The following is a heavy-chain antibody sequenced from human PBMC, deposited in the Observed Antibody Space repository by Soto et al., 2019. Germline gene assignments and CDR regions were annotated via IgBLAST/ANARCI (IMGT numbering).Heavy chain of an antibody. Sequence: SETLSLTCSVSGGSVRTGSYHWSWIRQPPGKGLEWIGFIPNNGSPDYNPSLKSRVVVSIDRSKNQFSLKVNSVTAADTTVYFCARIGWGGDSWGQGTLVTVSS. J-gene: IGHJ4*02. CDR1: GGSVRTGSYH. D-gene: IGHD7-27*01. CDR3: ARIGWGGDS. CDR2: IPNNGSP. V-gene: IGHV4-61*01.